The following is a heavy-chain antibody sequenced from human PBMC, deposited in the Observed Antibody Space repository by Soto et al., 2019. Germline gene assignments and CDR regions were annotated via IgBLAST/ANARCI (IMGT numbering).Heavy chain of an antibody. CDR3: ARGRHIVGAIIAGY. D-gene: IGHD1-26*01. CDR2: MNPNSGNT. V-gene: IGHV1-8*01. CDR1: GYTFTSYD. J-gene: IGHJ4*02. Sequence: ASVKVSCKASGYTFTSYDINWVRQATGQGLEWMGWMNPNSGNTGYAQKFQGRVTMTRNTSISTAYMELSSLRSEDTAVYYCARGRHIVGAIIAGYWGQGTLVPVSS.